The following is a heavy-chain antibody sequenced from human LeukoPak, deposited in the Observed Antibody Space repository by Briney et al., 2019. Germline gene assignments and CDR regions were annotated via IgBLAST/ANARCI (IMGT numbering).Heavy chain of an antibody. Sequence: PGGSLRLSCAASGFTFSSHGMHWVRQAPGKGLEWVAFIRYDGSNTYYADSVRGRFTISRDNSENTLYLQMNSLRAEDTAVYYCAKASGYSYGYYSDYWGQGTLVTVSS. D-gene: IGHD5-18*01. J-gene: IGHJ4*02. CDR3: AKASGYSYGYYSDY. CDR1: GFTFSSHG. CDR2: IRYDGSNT. V-gene: IGHV3-30*02.